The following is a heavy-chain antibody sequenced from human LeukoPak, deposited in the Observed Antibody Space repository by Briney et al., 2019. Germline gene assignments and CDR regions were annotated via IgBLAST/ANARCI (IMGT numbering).Heavy chain of an antibody. V-gene: IGHV4-61*02. D-gene: IGHD3-10*01. CDR3: ARELWFGDLYYMDV. CDR2: IYTSGST. J-gene: IGHJ6*03. CDR1: GGSISSSSYY. Sequence: ASETLSLTCTVSGGSISSSSYYWSWIRQPAGKGLEWIGRIYTSGSTNYNPSLKSRVTISVDTSKNQFSLKLSSVTAADTAVYYCARELWFGDLYYMDVWGKGTTVTISS.